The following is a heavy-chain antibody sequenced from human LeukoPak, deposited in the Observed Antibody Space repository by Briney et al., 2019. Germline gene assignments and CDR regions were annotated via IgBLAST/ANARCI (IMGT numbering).Heavy chain of an antibody. V-gene: IGHV1-18*01. J-gene: IGHJ3*01. CDR3: ATQDVDPTMGTGGYSDAFDV. CDR1: GYTFTSYG. CDR2: ISAYNGNT. Sequence: GASVKVSCKASGYTFTSYGISWVRQAPGQGLEWMGWISAYNGNTNYAQKLQGRVTMTTDTSTSTAYMELRNLRSDDTAVYYCATQDVDPTMGTGGYSDAFDVWGQGTLVTVSS. D-gene: IGHD5-18*01.